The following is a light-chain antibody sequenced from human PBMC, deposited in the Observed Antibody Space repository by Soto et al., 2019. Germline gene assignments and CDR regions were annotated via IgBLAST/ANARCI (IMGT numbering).Light chain of an antibody. V-gene: IGLV2-11*01. J-gene: IGLJ1*01. CDR2: DVS. CDR3: CSYAGSYTYV. Sequence: QSVLTQSRSVSGSPGQSVTISCTGTSSDVGGYNYVSWYQQHPGKAPKLMIYDVSKRPSGVPDRFSGSKSGNTASLTISGLQAEDEADYYCCSYAGSYTYVFGTGTNVTVL. CDR1: SSDVGGYNY.